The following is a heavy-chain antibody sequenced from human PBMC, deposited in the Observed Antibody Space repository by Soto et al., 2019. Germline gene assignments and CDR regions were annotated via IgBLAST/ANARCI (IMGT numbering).Heavy chain of an antibody. CDR3: ARNPPSTGWFDP. D-gene: IGHD3-10*01. CDR2: MNANDGRT. Sequence: ASVKVSCKSSGYTFTNYDINWVRQATGQGPEWMGWMNANDGRTGYAQKFQGRVTMTRDTSIATAYMELSSLTSEDTAVYYCARNPPSTGWFDPWGQGTRVNVSS. V-gene: IGHV1-8*01. J-gene: IGHJ5*02. CDR1: GYTFTNYD.